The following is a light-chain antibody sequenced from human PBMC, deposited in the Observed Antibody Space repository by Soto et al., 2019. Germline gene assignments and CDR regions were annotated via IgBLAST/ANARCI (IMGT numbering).Light chain of an antibody. V-gene: IGKV3-20*01. J-gene: IGKJ1*01. CDR3: QQYRSSGT. CDR1: QSVSNNY. CDR2: GAS. Sequence: EIVLTQSPGTLSLSPGESATLSCRASQSVSNNYLAWYQQKPGQAPRLLIYGASNRATGIPDRFSGSGSGTDFNLTISRLEPEGFAGYYCQQYRSSGTFGQGTKVEIK.